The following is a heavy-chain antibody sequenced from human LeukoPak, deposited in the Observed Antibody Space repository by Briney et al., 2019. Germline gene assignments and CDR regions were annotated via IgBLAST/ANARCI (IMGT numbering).Heavy chain of an antibody. CDR2: IDPNSGGT. V-gene: IGHV1-2*02. Sequence: ASVKVSCKASGYTFTGYYMHWVRQAPGQGLEWMGWIDPNSGGTNYAQKFQGRVTMARDTSISTAYMELSRLRSDDTAVYYCARVRWGNWFDPWGQGTLVTVSS. J-gene: IGHJ5*02. D-gene: IGHD3-16*01. CDR3: ARVRWGNWFDP. CDR1: GYTFTGYY.